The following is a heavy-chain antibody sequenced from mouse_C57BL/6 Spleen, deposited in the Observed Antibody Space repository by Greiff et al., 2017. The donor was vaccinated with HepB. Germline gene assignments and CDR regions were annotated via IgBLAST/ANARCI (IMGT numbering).Heavy chain of an antibody. CDR1: GYTFTSYW. J-gene: IGHJ1*03. V-gene: IGHV1-64*01. CDR2: IHPNSGST. CDR3: ARERDYYGSSPWYFDV. Sequence: VKLQQPGAELVKPGASVKLSCKASGYTFTSYWMHWVKQRPGQGLEWIGMIHPNSGSTNYNEKFKSKATLTVDKSSSTAYMQLSSLTSEDSAVYYCARERDYYGSSPWYFDVWGTGTTVTVSS. D-gene: IGHD1-1*01.